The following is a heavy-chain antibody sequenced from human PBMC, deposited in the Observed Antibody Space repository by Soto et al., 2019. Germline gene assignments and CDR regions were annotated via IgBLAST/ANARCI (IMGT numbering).Heavy chain of an antibody. CDR3: ARGGPGYYGSGSYYPR. D-gene: IGHD3-10*01. CDR2: IDHSGSI. V-gene: IGHV4-34*01. Sequence: PXETLSLTCAVYGGSFSGYYWTWIRQPPGKGLEWIGEIDHSGSINYNPSLKSRVTVSVDTSKNQFSLKLNSVTAADTAVYYCARGGPGYYGSGSYYPRWGQGTLVTVSS. J-gene: IGHJ4*02. CDR1: GGSFSGYY.